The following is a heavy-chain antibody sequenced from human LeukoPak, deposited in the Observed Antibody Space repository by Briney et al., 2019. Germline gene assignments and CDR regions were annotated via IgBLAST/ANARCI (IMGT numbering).Heavy chain of an antibody. V-gene: IGHV3-7*01. CDR1: GFTFSSYW. J-gene: IGHJ4*02. CDR2: IKQDGSEK. CDR3: ARDLLGFGEEVGY. Sequence: PGGSLRLSCAASGFTFSSYWMSWVRQAPGRGLEWVANIKQDGSEKYYVDSVKGRFTISRDNAKNSLYLQMNSLRAEDTAVYYCARDLLGFGEEVGYWGQGTLVTVSS. D-gene: IGHD3-10*01.